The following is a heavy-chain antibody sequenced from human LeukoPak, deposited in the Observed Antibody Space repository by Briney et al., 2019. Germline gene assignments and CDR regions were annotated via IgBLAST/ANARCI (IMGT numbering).Heavy chain of an antibody. CDR3: ARSYYSGSGSLNDY. Sequence: GGSLRLSCAASGFTFSTSWMSWVRQAPGKGLEWVANIKEDASETYYVDSVKGRFTISRDNAKNSLYLQMSSLRAEDTAVYYCARSYYSGSGSLNDYWGQGTLDTVSS. J-gene: IGHJ4*02. CDR1: GFTFSTSW. V-gene: IGHV3-7*01. D-gene: IGHD3-10*01. CDR2: IKEDASET.